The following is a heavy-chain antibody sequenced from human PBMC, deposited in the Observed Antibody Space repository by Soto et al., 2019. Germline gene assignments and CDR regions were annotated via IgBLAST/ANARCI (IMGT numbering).Heavy chain of an antibody. J-gene: IGHJ4*02. CDR3: TRDPIPYSSNYFDY. D-gene: IGHD4-4*01. CDR1: GFTFGDYA. CDR2: IRSKAYGGTT. Sequence: EVQLLESGGGLVQPGESLTLSCAASGFTFGDYAMSWVRQAPGKGLEWVGFIRSKAYGGTTEYAASVKGRFTISRDDSKSIAYLQMNSLKTEDTAVYYCTRDPIPYSSNYFDYWGQGTLVTVSS. V-gene: IGHV3-49*04.